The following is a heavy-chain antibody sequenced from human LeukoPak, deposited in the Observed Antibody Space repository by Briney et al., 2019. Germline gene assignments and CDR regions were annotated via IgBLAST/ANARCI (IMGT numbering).Heavy chain of an antibody. J-gene: IGHJ4*02. Sequence: GGPLRLSCAASGFTFSSYGMHWVRQAPGKGLEWVAVIWYDGSNKYYADSVKGRFTISRDNSKNTLYLQMNSLRAEDTAVYYCARGPRSSRLNHRGQGPLVTVSS. CDR2: IWYDGSNK. CDR1: GFTFSSYG. CDR3: ARGPRSSRLNH. D-gene: IGHD1-14*01. V-gene: IGHV3-33*01.